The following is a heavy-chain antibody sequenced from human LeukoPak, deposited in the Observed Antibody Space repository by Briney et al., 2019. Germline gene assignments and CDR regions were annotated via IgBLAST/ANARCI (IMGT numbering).Heavy chain of an antibody. CDR3: ARDRGVGIYGYFDY. V-gene: IGHV3-7*01. Sequence: GGSLRLSCAASGFTFSSYWMSWIRQAPGKGLEWVANIKQGGSEKYYVDSVKGRFTISRDNAKNSLYLQMNSLRAEDTAVYYCARDRGVGIYGYFDYWGQGTLVTVSS. CDR2: IKQGGSEK. CDR1: GFTFSSYW. J-gene: IGHJ4*02. D-gene: IGHD5-12*01.